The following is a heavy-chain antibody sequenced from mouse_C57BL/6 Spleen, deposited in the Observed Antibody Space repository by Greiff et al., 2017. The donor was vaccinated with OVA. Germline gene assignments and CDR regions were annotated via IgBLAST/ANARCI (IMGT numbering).Heavy chain of an antibody. CDR2: INPNNGGT. J-gene: IGHJ3*01. CDR3: ARGGDYDEAWFAY. Sequence: EVQLQQSGPELVKPGASVKIPCKASGYTFTDYNMDWVKQSHGKSLEWIGDINPNNGGTIYNQKFKGKATLTVDKSSSTAYMELRSLTSEDTAVYYGARGGDYDEAWFAYWGQGTLVTVSA. V-gene: IGHV1-18*01. CDR1: GYTFTDYN. D-gene: IGHD2-4*01.